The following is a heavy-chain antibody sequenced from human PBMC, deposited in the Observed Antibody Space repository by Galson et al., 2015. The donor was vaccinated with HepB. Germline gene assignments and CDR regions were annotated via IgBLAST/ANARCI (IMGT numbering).Heavy chain of an antibody. CDR3: AKDGIMVANNPYQLHF. Sequence: SLRLSCAAPGFTFTRYAMTWVRQAPGKGLEWVSSITSSGANTYYTDSVKGRFTISRDNSGNTLLLQLNSLRAEDTAVYYCAKDGIMVANNPYQLHFWGQGTLVSVSS. CDR2: ITSSGANT. J-gene: IGHJ4*02. V-gene: IGHV3-23*01. D-gene: IGHD2-15*01. CDR1: GFTFTRYA.